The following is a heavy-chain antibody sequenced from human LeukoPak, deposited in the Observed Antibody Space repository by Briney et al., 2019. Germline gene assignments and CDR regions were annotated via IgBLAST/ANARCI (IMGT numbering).Heavy chain of an antibody. J-gene: IGHJ4*02. V-gene: IGHV3-33*06. D-gene: IGHD2-21*02. CDR3: AKNGVYCDVHCPADY. Sequence: PGGSLRLSCAASGFTFSNYGMNWVRQAPGKGLEWVAVIWFDGRNKYYAESVKGRFTISRDDSKNTLYLQMNSLRADDTAVYFCAKNGVYCDVHCPADYWGQGTLVTVSS. CDR1: GFTFSNYG. CDR2: IWFDGRNK.